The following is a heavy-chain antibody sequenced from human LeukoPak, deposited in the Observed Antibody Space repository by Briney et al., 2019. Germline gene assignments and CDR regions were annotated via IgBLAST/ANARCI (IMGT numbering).Heavy chain of an antibody. CDR3: ARDRTPSGYENNWFDP. Sequence: GASVKVSCKASGYTFTSYYMHWVRQAPGQGLGWMGIINPSGGSTTYAQKFQGRVTMTRDTSISTAYMELSRLRSDDTAVYYCARDRTPSGYENNWFDPWGQGTLVTVSS. D-gene: IGHD5-12*01. CDR2: INPSGGST. V-gene: IGHV1-46*01. J-gene: IGHJ5*02. CDR1: GYTFTSYY.